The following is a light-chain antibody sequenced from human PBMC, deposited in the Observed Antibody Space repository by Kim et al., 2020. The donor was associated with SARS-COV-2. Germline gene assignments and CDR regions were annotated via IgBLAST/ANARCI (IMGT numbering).Light chain of an antibody. CDR3: NSRDSSGNHYV. V-gene: IGLV3-19*01. CDR1: SLRSYY. CDR2: GKN. J-gene: IGLJ1*01. Sequence: ALGQTVRITSQGDSLRSYYASCYQQKPGQAPVLVIYGKNNRPSGIPDRFSGSSSGNTASLTITGAQAEDEADYYCNSRDSSGNHYVFGTGTKVTVL.